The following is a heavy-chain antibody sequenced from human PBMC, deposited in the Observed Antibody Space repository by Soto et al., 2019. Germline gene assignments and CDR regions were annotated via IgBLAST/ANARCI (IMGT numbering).Heavy chain of an antibody. V-gene: IGHV3-23*01. CDR1: GFTFSSYA. J-gene: IGHJ4*02. CDR3: AKTQVPIVVVIMGGGYFDS. Sequence: PGGSLRLSCAASGFTFSSYAMSWVRQAPGKGLEWVSAISGSGGSTYYADSVKGRFTISRDNSKNTLYLQMNSLRAEDTAVYYCAKTQVPIVVVIMGGGYFDSWGEGNLVTVSS. D-gene: IGHD3-22*01. CDR2: ISGSGGST.